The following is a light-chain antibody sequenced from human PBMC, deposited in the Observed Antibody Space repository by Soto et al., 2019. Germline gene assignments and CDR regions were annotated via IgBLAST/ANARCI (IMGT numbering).Light chain of an antibody. Sequence: DIQMTQSPSSLSASVGDRVTITCRASQSISSYFNWYQQKPGKAPKLLIYAASSLQSGVPSRFSGSGSGTDFTLTISSLQHEDFATYYWQQSYSTPWTFGQGTKVEIK. CDR2: AAS. CDR1: QSISSY. V-gene: IGKV1-39*01. CDR3: QQSYSTPWT. J-gene: IGKJ1*01.